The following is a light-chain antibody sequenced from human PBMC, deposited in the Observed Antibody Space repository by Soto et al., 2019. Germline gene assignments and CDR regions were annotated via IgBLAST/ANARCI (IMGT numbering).Light chain of an antibody. CDR1: QSISSW. CDR3: QQYNSYHVT. J-gene: IGKJ4*01. CDR2: DAS. Sequence: DIQMTQSPSTLSASVGDRVTITCRASQSISSWLAWYQQRPGRAPEVLIYDASSLESGVPSRFSGSGSGTEFTLTISSLQPDDFATYYCQQYNSYHVTFGGGTKVEIK. V-gene: IGKV1-5*01.